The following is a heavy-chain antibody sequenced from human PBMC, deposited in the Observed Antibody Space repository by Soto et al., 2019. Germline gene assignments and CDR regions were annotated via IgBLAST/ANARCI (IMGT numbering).Heavy chain of an antibody. Sequence: PSETLSLTCTVSGGSISSYYLSWIRQPPGKGLEWIGYIYYSGSTNYNPSLKSRVTISVDTSKNQLSLKLSSVTAADTAVYYCAGADDFWSGYHDYWGQGTLVTVSS. J-gene: IGHJ4*02. CDR3: AGADDFWSGYHDY. CDR2: IYYSGST. D-gene: IGHD3-3*01. V-gene: IGHV4-59*01. CDR1: GGSISSYY.